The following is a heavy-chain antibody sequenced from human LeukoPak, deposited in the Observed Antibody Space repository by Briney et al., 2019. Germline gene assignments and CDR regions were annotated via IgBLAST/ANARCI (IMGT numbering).Heavy chain of an antibody. V-gene: IGHV1-69*13. J-gene: IGHJ3*02. Sequence: EASVKVSCKASGGTFSSYAISWVRQAPGQGLEWMGGIIPIFGTANYAQKFQGRVTITADESTSTAYMELSSLRSEDTAVYYCARELSGAFDIWGQGTMVTVSS. CDR2: IIPIFGTA. D-gene: IGHD3-16*02. CDR1: GGTFSSYA. CDR3: ARELSGAFDI.